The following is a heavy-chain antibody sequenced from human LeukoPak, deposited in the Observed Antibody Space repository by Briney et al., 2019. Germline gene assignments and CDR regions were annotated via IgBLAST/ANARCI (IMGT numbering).Heavy chain of an antibody. CDR2: IYYSGST. CDR1: GGSISSGGYY. V-gene: IGHV4-31*03. Sequence: SETLSLTCTVSGGSISSGGYYWSWIRQHPGQGLEWIGYIYYSGSTYYNPSLKSRVTISVDTSKNQFSLKLSSVTAADTAVYYCAREKGRSGRYNWFDPWGQGTLVTVSS. CDR3: AREKGRSGRYNWFDP. J-gene: IGHJ5*02.